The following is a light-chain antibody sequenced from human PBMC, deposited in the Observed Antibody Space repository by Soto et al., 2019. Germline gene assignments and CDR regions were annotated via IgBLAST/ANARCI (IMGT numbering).Light chain of an antibody. CDR2: EVN. V-gene: IGLV2-8*01. Sequence: QSALTQPPSASGSPGQSVTLSCTGTSSDVGGYNYVSWYQQHPGKAPKLMIYEVNKRPSGVPDRFSGSKSGNTASLTVSGLQAEDEADYYCSSYAGSNNLHVVFGGGTQLTVL. CDR1: SSDVGGYNY. CDR3: SSYAGSNNLHVV. J-gene: IGLJ2*01.